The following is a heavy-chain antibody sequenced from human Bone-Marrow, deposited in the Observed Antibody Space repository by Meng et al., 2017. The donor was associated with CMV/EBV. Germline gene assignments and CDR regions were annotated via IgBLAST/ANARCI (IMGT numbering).Heavy chain of an antibody. CDR2: IRYDGSNK. CDR3: AKDYYYGLGSYYYFDY. CDR1: GFTFSSYG. Sequence: GGSLRLSCAASGFTFSSYGMHWVRQAPGKGLEWVAFIRYDGSNKYYADSVKGRFTISRDNSKNTLYLQMNSLRAEDTAVYYCAKDYYYGLGSYYYFDYWGQGTLVTVSS. V-gene: IGHV3-30*02. D-gene: IGHD3-10*01. J-gene: IGHJ4*02.